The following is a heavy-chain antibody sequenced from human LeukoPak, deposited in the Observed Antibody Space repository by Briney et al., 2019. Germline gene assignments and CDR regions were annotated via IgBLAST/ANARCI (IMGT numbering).Heavy chain of an antibody. Sequence: PSETLSLTCTVSGDYIENHYWSWVRQPPGKEPEWIAYIFYTGSSSGTTDYNPSLQSRVTISIDTSKRQFSLRLDSVTAADTAVYYCARYCISTTCILRGFDYWGQGTLVTVSS. D-gene: IGHD2-2*01. CDR1: GDYIENHY. J-gene: IGHJ4*02. CDR3: ARYCISTTCILRGFDY. V-gene: IGHV4-59*11. CDR2: IFYTGSS.